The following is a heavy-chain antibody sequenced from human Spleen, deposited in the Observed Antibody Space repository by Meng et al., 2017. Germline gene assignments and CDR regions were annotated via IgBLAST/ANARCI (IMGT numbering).Heavy chain of an antibody. CDR2: IWYDGSNK. CDR3: ASYRGGTYWYYFDY. D-gene: IGHD6-19*01. CDR1: GFTFSSYG. J-gene: IGHJ4*02. V-gene: IGHV3-33*01. Sequence: GESLKISCAASGFTFSSYGMHWVRQAPGKGLEWVAVIWYDGSNKYYADSVKGRFTISRDNSKNTLYLQMNSLRAEDTAVYYCASYRGGTYWYYFDYWGQGTLVTVSS.